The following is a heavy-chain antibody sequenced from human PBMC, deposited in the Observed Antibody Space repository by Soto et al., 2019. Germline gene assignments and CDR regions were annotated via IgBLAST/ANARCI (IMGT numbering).Heavy chain of an antibody. CDR1: GGSFSGYY. CDR2: INHSGST. V-gene: IGHV4-34*01. J-gene: IGHJ4*02. Sequence: LSLTCAVYGGSFSGYYWSWIRQPPGKGLEWIGEINHSGSTNYNPSLKSRVTISVDTSKNQFSLKLSSVTAADTAVYYCARGVSSGWEPDFDYWGQGTLVTVSS. CDR3: ARGVSSGWEPDFDY. D-gene: IGHD6-19*01.